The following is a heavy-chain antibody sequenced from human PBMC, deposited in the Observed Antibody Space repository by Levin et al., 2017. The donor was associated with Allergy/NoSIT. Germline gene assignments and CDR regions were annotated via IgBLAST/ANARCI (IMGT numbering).Heavy chain of an antibody. CDR2: IYPSSGDT. V-gene: IGHV1-2*02. Sequence: ASVKVSCKASGYTFTNYYIHWVRQAPGQGLEWMGWIYPSSGDTKYVQNFQGRVTMTRDTSITTAYMELRWLTSDDTATYYCASVTYSSGTDFDYWGQGTLVTVSS. D-gene: IGHD3-22*01. CDR3: ASVTYSSGTDFDY. CDR1: GYTFTNYY. J-gene: IGHJ4*02.